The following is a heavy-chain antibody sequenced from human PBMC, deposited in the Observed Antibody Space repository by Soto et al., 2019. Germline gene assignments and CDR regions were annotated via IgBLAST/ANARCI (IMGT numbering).Heavy chain of an antibody. D-gene: IGHD2-2*01. J-gene: IGHJ6*02. Sequence: PGGSLRLSWAASGFTFSTYGMRWVCQAPGKGLEWVAVISYDGKNKYYAQSVKGRLTISRDNSKNTLYLQVNSLRVEDTAVYYCAKGQHCSSTSCHFYYYGMDVWGQGTTVTVS. V-gene: IGHV3-30*18. CDR1: GFTFSTYG. CDR2: ISYDGKNK. CDR3: AKGQHCSSTSCHFYYYGMDV.